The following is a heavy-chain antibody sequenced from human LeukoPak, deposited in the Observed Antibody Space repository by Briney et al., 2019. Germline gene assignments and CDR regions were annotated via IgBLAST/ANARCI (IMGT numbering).Heavy chain of an antibody. V-gene: IGHV3-74*01. J-gene: IGHJ4*02. Sequence: GGSLRLSCAASGFTFSSYWMHWVRQAPGKGLVWVSRINSDGSSTSYADSVKGRFTISRDNAMNTLYLQMNSLRAEDTAVYYCARVSNYDFWSGSNSPFDYWGQGTLVTVSS. CDR2: INSDGSST. CDR3: ARVSNYDFWSGSNSPFDY. D-gene: IGHD3-3*01. CDR1: GFTFSSYW.